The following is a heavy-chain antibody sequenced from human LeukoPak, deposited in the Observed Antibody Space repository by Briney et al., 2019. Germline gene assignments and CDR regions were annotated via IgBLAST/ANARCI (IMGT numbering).Heavy chain of an antibody. CDR3: ARERPDHYYYMDV. Sequence: SETLSPTCTVSGGSISSHYWSWIRQPPGKGLEWIGYIYYSGSTNYNPSLKSRVTISVDTSKNQFSLKLSSVTAADTAVYYCARERPDHYYYMDVWGKGTTVTVSS. CDR1: GGSISSHY. D-gene: IGHD6-25*01. J-gene: IGHJ6*03. V-gene: IGHV4-59*11. CDR2: IYYSGST.